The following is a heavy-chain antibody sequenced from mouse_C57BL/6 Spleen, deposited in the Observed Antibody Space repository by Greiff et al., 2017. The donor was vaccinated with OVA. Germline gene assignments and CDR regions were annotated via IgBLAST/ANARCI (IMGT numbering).Heavy chain of an antibody. CDR2: INPGSGGT. V-gene: IGHV1-54*01. J-gene: IGHJ2*01. Sequence: VQLQQSGAELVRPGTSVKVSCKASGYAFTNYLIEWVKQRPGQGLEWIGVINPGSGGTTYNEKFKGKATLTADKSSSTAYMQLSSLTSEDSAVYFCASASYYFDYWGQGTTLTVSA. D-gene: IGHD6-1*01. CDR1: GYAFTNYL. CDR3: ASASYYFDY.